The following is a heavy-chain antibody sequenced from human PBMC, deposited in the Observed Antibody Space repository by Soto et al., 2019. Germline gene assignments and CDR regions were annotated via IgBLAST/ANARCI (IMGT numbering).Heavy chain of an antibody. J-gene: IGHJ1*01. CDR2: IIPNFGTT. Sequence: QVQLVQSGAEVKKPGSSVKVSCKASGGTFSNYALSWVRQAPGQGLEWMGDIIPNFGTTSNAQKFQGRVTITADEATSTAYMELSSMRSEDTAVYYCARRGGRDYYDTSGYGWGQGTLVTVSS. CDR3: ARRGGRDYYDTSGYG. CDR1: GGTFSNYA. V-gene: IGHV1-69*12. D-gene: IGHD3-22*01.